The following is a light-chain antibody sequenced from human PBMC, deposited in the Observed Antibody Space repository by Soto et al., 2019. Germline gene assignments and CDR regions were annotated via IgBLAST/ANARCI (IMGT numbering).Light chain of an antibody. J-gene: IGKJ1*01. V-gene: IGKV1-39*01. Sequence: DIQMTQSPSSLSASVGDRVTITCRASQGISIYLNWYQQIPGKAPKLLIYASSSLQGGVPSRFSGSGSGTDFTLTISSLQPEDFATYYCQQSYSSPSTFGQGTKVEIK. CDR3: QQSYSSPST. CDR1: QGISIY. CDR2: ASS.